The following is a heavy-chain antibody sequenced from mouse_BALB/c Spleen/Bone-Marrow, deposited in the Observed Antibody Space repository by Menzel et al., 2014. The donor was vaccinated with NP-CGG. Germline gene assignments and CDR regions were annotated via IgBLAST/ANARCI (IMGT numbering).Heavy chain of an antibody. J-gene: IGHJ3*01. V-gene: IGHV1S81*02. CDR3: TRPYYGYVGYAY. CDR1: GYTFTSYY. D-gene: IGHD1-2*01. CDR2: INPSNGGT. Sequence: VQQVESGAELVKPGASVKLSCKASGYTFTSYYMYWVKQRPGQGLEWIGEINPSNGGTNFNEKFKSKATLTVDKSSSTAYMQLSSLTFEDSAIYYCTRPYYGYVGYAYWGQGTQVTVSA.